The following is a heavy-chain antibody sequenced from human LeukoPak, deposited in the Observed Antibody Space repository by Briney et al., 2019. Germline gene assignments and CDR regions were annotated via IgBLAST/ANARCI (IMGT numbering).Heavy chain of an antibody. CDR2: IYYSGRT. CDR1: GGSISSYY. CDR3: ARHIEGHYFDY. J-gene: IGHJ4*02. V-gene: IGHV4-59*05. Sequence: SETLSLTCTVSGGSISSYYWSWIRQPPGKGLEWIGSIYYSGRTSYNPSLKSRVTISVDTSKNQFSLKLSSVTAADTAVYNCARHIEGHYFDYWGQGTLVTVSS. D-gene: IGHD2-21*01.